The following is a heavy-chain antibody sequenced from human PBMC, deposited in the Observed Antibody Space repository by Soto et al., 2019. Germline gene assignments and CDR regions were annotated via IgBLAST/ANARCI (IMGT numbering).Heavy chain of an antibody. J-gene: IGHJ4*02. D-gene: IGHD1-26*01. CDR1: GGSISSSSYY. V-gene: IGHV4-39*01. Sequence: QLQLQESGPGLVKPSETLSLTCTVSGGSISSSSYYWGWIRQPPGKGLEWIGTIYHSGSTYYKPSLKSRVTRSVDPSKNQFSLKLNSVTAADAAIYFCAREMGGSIDYWGQGTLVTVSS. CDR3: AREMGGSIDY. CDR2: IYHSGST.